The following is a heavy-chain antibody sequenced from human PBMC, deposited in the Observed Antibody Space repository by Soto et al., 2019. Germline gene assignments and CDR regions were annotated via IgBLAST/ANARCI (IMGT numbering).Heavy chain of an antibody. J-gene: IGHJ4*02. CDR2: IYYSGTT. Sequence: PGGSLRLSCAASGFTFSGHTINWVRQAPGKGLEWIGSIYYSGTTYYNPSLKSRVTISVDRSKNQFSLKLSSVTAADTAVYYCARHFSVDYFDYWGQGALVTVSS. CDR1: GFTFSGHTIN. V-gene: IGHV4-39*01. CDR3: ARHFSVDYFDY.